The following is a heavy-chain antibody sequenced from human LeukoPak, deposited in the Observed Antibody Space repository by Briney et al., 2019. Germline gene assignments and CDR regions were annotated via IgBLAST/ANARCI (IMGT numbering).Heavy chain of an antibody. CDR2: INSDGSST. J-gene: IGHJ3*02. CDR3: ARDPARGGWFNYGFDM. Sequence: PGGSLRLSCAASGFTFSSYWMYWVRQAPGKGLVWVSRINSDGSSTSYADSVKGRFTISRDNAKNTLYLQTYSLRAEDTALYYCARDPARGGWFNYGFDMWGQGTMVTVSS. V-gene: IGHV3-74*01. D-gene: IGHD6-19*01. CDR1: GFTFSSYW.